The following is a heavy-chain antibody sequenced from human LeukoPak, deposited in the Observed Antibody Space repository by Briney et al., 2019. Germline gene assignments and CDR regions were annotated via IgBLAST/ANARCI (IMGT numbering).Heavy chain of an antibody. D-gene: IGHD3-3*01. V-gene: IGHV3-48*02. CDR1: GFTFSTYP. CDR3: ARGGAFGVGRNDY. CDR2: ISSSISTM. J-gene: IGHJ4*02. Sequence: GGSLRLSCAASGFTFSTYPMNWVRQAPGKGLEWVSYISSSISTMYYADSVEGRFTISRDNAKTSLYLQMNSLRDEDTAIYYCARGGAFGVGRNDYWGQGTLVTVSS.